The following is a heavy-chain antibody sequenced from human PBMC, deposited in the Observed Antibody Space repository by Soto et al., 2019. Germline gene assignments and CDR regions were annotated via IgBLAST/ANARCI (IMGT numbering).Heavy chain of an antibody. CDR2: IYYSGST. CDR1: GGPISSSSYY. J-gene: IGHJ4*02. Sequence: PSETLSLTCTVSGGPISSSSYYWGWIRQPPGKGLEWIGSIYYSGSTYYNPSLKSRVTISVDTSKNQFSLKLSSVTAADTAVYYCARQGVSGVVVVAATYFDYWGQGTLVTVSS. V-gene: IGHV4-39*01. D-gene: IGHD2-15*01. CDR3: ARQGVSGVVVVAATYFDY.